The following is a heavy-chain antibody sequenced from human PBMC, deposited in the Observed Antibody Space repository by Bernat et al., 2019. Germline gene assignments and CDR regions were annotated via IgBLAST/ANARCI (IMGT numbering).Heavy chain of an antibody. V-gene: IGHV3-21*05. CDR1: GFTFSSYS. D-gene: IGHD6-19*01. J-gene: IGHJ6*03. Sequence: EVQLVESGGGLVKPGGSLRLSCAASGFTFSSYSMNWVRQAPGKGLEWVSYISSSNSYIYYADSVKGRFTISRDNAKNSLYLQMNSLRAEDTAVYYCARVHSSGWYVVPYYYYYMDVWGKGTTVTVSS. CDR2: ISSSNSYI. CDR3: ARVHSSGWYVVPYYYYYMDV.